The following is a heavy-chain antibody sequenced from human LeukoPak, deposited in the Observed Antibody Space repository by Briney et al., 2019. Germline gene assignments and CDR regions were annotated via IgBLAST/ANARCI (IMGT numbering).Heavy chain of an antibody. V-gene: IGHV4-34*01. D-gene: IGHD3-22*01. CDR2: INHSGST. CDR1: GGSFSGYY. Sequence: SETLSLTCAVYGGSFSGYYWSWIRQPPGKGLEWIGEINHSGSTNYNPSLKSRVTISVDTSKNQFSLKLSSVTAADTDVYYCVRKPIVNSAWYYFDFWGQGTLVTVSS. J-gene: IGHJ4*02. CDR3: VRKPIVNSAWYYFDF.